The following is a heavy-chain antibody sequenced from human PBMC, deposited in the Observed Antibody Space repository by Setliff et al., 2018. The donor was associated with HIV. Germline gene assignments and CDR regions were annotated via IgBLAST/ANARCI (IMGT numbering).Heavy chain of an antibody. J-gene: IGHJ4*02. CDR1: GVSVSGTAYY. CDR2: IDYTGNT. Sequence: SETLSLTCTVAGVSVSGTAYYWAWIRQPPGRGLEWIGSIDYTGNTNYNSSLKSRISMSMVSSKKQVFLKLSDVSAADTAVYYCARQQGDSRGFYPHFDYWGQGRLVTVSS. V-gene: IGHV4-39*01. CDR3: ARQQGDSRGFYPHFDY. D-gene: IGHD3-22*01.